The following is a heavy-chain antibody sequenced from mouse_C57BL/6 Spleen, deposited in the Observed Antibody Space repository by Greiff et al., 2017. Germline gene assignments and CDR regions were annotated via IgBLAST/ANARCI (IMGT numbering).Heavy chain of an antibody. CDR1: GYSITSGYY. V-gene: IGHV3-6*01. J-gene: IGHJ3*01. Sequence: QLKESGPGLVKPSQSLSLTCSVTGYSITSGYYWNWIRQFPGNKLEWMGYISYDGSNNYNPSLKNRISITRDTSKNQFFLKLNSVTTEDTATYYCAREAWFAYWGQGTLVTVSA. CDR2: ISYDGSN. CDR3: AREAWFAY.